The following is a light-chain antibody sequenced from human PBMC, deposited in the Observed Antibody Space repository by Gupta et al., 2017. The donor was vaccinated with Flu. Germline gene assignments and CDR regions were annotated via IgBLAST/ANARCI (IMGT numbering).Light chain of an antibody. Sequence: DVQMTQSPSSLSASVGDRVIITCRASQGTSVYLNWYQQKPGKPPKLLIYAASTLHSGVPSRCSGSGYETDFTLTIDGLQPDDFATYYCQQSLFTPRTFGQGTKVEVK. J-gene: IGKJ1*01. CDR3: QQSLFTPRT. CDR2: AAS. CDR1: QGTSVY. V-gene: IGKV1-39*01.